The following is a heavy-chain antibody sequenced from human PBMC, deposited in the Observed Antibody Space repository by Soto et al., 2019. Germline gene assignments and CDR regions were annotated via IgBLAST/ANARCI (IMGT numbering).Heavy chain of an antibody. CDR1: GLIFSKYA. CDR2: ITSNGGSS. V-gene: IGHV3-23*01. CDR3: AIKVVPGYFDY. J-gene: IGHJ4*02. Sequence: GGSLRLSCVVSGLIFSKYALSWVRQTPGKGLEWLSAITSNGGSSYYADSVKGRFTISRDNSKNTLYLQMNSLKAEETAMYYCAIKVVPGYFDYWGQGTQVTVSS. D-gene: IGHD6-19*01.